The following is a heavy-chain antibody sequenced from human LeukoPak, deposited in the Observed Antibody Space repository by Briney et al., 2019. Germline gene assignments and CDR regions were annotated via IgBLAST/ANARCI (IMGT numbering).Heavy chain of an antibody. D-gene: IGHD3-22*01. CDR1: GFTFSSYA. CDR2: ISGSGGST. J-gene: IGHJ4*02. Sequence: GGSLRLSCAASGFTFSSYAMSWVRQAPGKGLEWVSAISGSGGSTYYADSVKGRFTISRDNSKNTLYLQMNSLRAEDTAVYYCAKGSRYYDSSGLYYFDYWGQGTLATVSS. CDR3: AKGSRYYDSSGLYYFDY. V-gene: IGHV3-23*01.